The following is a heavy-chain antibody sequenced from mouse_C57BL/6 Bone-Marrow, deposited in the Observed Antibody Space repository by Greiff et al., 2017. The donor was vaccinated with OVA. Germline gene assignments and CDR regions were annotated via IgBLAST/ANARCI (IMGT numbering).Heavy chain of an antibody. V-gene: IGHV1-9*01. CDR3: AREGSEAWFAY. Sequence: QVQLQQSGAELMKPGASVKLSSKPTGYTFTASWLEWLKQSPGLGLEWIGEILPGGGGTNYNEKFKVKATFTADTSSNTAYMQLSSLTTEDSAIYYCAREGSEAWFAYWGQGTLVTVSA. J-gene: IGHJ3*01. CDR1: GYTFTASW. CDR2: ILPGGGGT.